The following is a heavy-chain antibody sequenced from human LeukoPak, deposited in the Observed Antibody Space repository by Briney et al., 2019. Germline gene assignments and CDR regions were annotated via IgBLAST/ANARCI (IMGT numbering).Heavy chain of an antibody. D-gene: IGHD1-26*01. V-gene: IGHV5-51*01. Sequence: GESLKISCKGSGYSFTSYWIGWVGQMPGKGVEWMGIIWPADSDTRYSPSFQGQVTISADKSISTAYLQWSSLKASDTAIYYCARQCCGSYYPMDVWGKGTTVTVSS. CDR1: GYSFTSYW. CDR2: IWPADSDT. CDR3: ARQCCGSYYPMDV. J-gene: IGHJ6*03.